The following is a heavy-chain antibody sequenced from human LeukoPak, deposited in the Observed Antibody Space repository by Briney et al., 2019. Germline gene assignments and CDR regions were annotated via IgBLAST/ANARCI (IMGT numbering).Heavy chain of an antibody. V-gene: IGHV4-39*07. J-gene: IGHJ4*02. CDR2: IYYSGST. D-gene: IGHD3-22*01. Sequence: PSETLSLTCTVSGGSISSSSSYWGWIRQPPGKGLEWIGSIYYSGSTYYKPSLKSRVTISVDTSKNQFSLKLNSVTAADTAVYYCAREDSSGLTFDYWGQGTLVTVSS. CDR3: AREDSSGLTFDY. CDR1: GGSISSSSSY.